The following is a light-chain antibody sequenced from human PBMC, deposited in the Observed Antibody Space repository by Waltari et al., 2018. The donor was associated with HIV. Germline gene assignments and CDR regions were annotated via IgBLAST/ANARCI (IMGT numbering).Light chain of an antibody. J-gene: IGLJ1*01. V-gene: IGLV2-8*01. CDR2: DVN. CDR1: SGAAGRYVY. CDR3: SSYAGGSNFV. Sequence: QSALTQPPSASGSAGQSVTISCTGGSGAAGRYVYVPWYQQHPGPATKFIIYDVNERPSGVPDRFSGFKSGNTASLTVSGLQAEDEADYYCSSYAGGSNFVFGTGTKVTVV.